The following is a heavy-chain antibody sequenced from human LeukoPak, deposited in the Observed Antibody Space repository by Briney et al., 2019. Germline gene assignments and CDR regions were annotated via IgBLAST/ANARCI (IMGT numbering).Heavy chain of an antibody. CDR1: GFTFSSYS. J-gene: IGHJ3*01. CDR3: GRVGGRSKAAKGDAFDF. V-gene: IGHV3-21*01. CDR2: ISSGSTYM. Sequence: PGGSLRLSCAASGFTFSSYSMNWVRQAPGKGLEWVSSISSGSTYMYYADSVKGRYTISRDNAKNSMYLQMNSLRVEDTAVYYCGRVGGRSKAAKGDAFDFWGQGTMITASS. D-gene: IGHD6-6*01.